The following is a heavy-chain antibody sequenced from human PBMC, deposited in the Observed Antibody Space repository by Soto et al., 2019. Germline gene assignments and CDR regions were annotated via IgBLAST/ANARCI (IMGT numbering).Heavy chain of an antibody. CDR1: GYTFPSYN. V-gene: IGHV1-46*01. D-gene: IGHD2-15*01. CDR2: INPSGGTT. J-gene: IGHJ4*02. CDR3: ARVRGGGSEYFFDY. Sequence: GASVKVSCKASGYTFPSYNVHCVRQSPGQGLEWMAIINPSGGTTYYVQKFEGRVTLTTDTSTSTVYMELSSLRSDDTAVYYCARVRGGGSEYFFDYWGQGTLVTVSS.